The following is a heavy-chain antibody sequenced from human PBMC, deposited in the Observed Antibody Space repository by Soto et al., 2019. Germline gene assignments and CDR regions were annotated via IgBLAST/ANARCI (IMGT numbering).Heavy chain of an antibody. CDR1: GFTFSNSD. Sequence: PWGSLRLSCAVSGFTFSNSDMSWVRQAPGKGLEWVSAFSSSGGSTYYADSVKGRFTISRDASKNTLYLQMNSLRAEDTAVYYCAKGGWLEYWGQGTLVTVSS. CDR2: FSSSGGST. CDR3: AKGGWLEY. V-gene: IGHV3-23*01. J-gene: IGHJ4*02. D-gene: IGHD2-15*01.